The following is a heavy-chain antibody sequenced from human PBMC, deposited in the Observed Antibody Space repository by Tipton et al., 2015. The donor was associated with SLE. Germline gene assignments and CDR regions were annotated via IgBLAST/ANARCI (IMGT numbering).Heavy chain of an antibody. V-gene: IGHV4-31*03. J-gene: IGHJ6*02. CDR2: IYYSGST. CDR1: GGSISSSGYY. D-gene: IGHD3-10*01. CDR3: VRDFGSGSYNGHYCVMDV. Sequence: TLSLTCTVSGGSISSSGYYWSWIRQPPGKGLEWIGYIYYSGSTSYNPSLKSRATISIDTSNNQCSLRLRSMTAADTAVYYCVRDFGSGSYNGHYCVMDVWGQGTTVTVSS.